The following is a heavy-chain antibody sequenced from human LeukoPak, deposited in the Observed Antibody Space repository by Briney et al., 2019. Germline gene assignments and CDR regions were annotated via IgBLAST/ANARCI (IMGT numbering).Heavy chain of an antibody. CDR1: GFTVSSNY. CDR2: IYSGGST. CDR3: ARDRLWRAMWLDP. V-gene: IGHV3-53*01. J-gene: IGHJ5*02. Sequence: GGSLRLTCAAPGFTVSSNYMSWVRQAPGKGLEWVSVIYSGGSTYYADSVKGRFTISRDNSKNTLYLQMNSLRAEDTAVYYCARDRLWRAMWLDPWGQGTLVTVSS. D-gene: IGHD2-21*01.